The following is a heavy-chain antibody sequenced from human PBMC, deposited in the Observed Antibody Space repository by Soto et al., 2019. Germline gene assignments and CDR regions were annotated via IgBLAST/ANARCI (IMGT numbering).Heavy chain of an antibody. J-gene: IGHJ6*02. CDR3: ACIFSGGYGYGFYYYGMDV. CDR1: GGSISSSSYY. CDR2: IYYSGST. V-gene: IGHV4-39*01. Sequence: SETLSLTCTVSGGSISSSSYYWGWIRQPPGKGLEWIGSIYYSGSTYYNQSLKSRVTISVDTSKNQFSLKLNSVTAADTAVYYCACIFSGGYGYGFYYYGMDVWGQGTTVTVSS. D-gene: IGHD5-18*01.